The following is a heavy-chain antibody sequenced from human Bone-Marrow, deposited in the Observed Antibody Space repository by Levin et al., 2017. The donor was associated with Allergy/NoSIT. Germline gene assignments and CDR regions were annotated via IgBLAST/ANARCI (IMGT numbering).Heavy chain of an antibody. CDR2: ISYDGSKK. V-gene: IGHV3-30-3*01. J-gene: IGHJ4*02. CDR3: ARDPYGSGGDFFDN. CDR1: GISFSSHA. Sequence: GGSLRLSCAGSGISFSSHAMHWIRQAPGKGLEWVAVISYDGSKKYVADSVKGRFTISRDNSRDTLYLEMDTLRFEDTGLYYCARDPYGSGGDFFDNWGQGTLVAVSS. D-gene: IGHD3-10*01.